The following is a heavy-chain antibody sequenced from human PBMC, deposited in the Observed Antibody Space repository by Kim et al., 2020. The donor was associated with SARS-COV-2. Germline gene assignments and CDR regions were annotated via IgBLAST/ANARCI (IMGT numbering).Heavy chain of an antibody. CDR1: GFTFSSYG. V-gene: IGHV3-33*01. J-gene: IGHJ4*02. CDR2: IWYDGSNK. CDR3: ARPHYDFCSGSLDY. Sequence: GGSLRLSCAASGFTFSSYGMHWVRKAPGKGLEWVAVIWYDGSNKYYADSVKGRFTISRDNSKDTLYLQMNSLRAEDTAVYYCARPHYDFCSGSLDYWGQGTLVTVSS. D-gene: IGHD3-3*01.